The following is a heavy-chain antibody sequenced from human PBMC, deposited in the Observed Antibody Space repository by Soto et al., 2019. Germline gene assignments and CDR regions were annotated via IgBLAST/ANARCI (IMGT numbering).Heavy chain of an antibody. V-gene: IGHV3-66*01. Sequence: DGQLVESGGALVQPGGSLRLSCVVSGFTVNTNSMSWVRQAPGKGLEWVSIIYSGGSTYYADSVKGRFTISRDNSKDMLDLQMNSLRAEDTAVYYCAREATMGRLVVMTGYWGQGTLVTVSS. CDR3: AREATMGRLVVMTGY. CDR1: GFTVNTNS. CDR2: IYSGGST. D-gene: IGHD3-22*01. J-gene: IGHJ4*02.